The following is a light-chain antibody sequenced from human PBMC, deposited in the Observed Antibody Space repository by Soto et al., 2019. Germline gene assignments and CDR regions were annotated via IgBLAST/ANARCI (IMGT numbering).Light chain of an antibody. V-gene: IGLV1-44*01. CDR2: GNN. Sequence: QSVLTQPPSASGTPGQGVALSCSGSNSNIGSNAVNWYQQLPGTAPKRLISGNNQRPSGVPDRFSGSKSGTSAFLAISGLQSEDEADYYCAAWDDSLKGVVFGGGTKLTVL. J-gene: IGLJ2*01. CDR1: NSNIGSNA. CDR3: AAWDDSLKGVV.